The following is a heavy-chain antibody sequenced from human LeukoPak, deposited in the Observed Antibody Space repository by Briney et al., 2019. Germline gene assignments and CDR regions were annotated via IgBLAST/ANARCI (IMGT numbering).Heavy chain of an antibody. D-gene: IGHD1-26*01. CDR3: ARLGRVTGWYSVY. J-gene: IGHJ4*02. Sequence: PGGSLRLSCAASGFTFRDYGMHWVRQAPGKGLVWVSRIGSDGSGTKYADSVKGRFTVYRDNAKTTLYLEMNSLRVEDTAVYYCARLGRVTGWYSVYWGQGAMVTVAS. CDR1: GFTFRDYG. CDR2: IGSDGSGT. V-gene: IGHV3-74*03.